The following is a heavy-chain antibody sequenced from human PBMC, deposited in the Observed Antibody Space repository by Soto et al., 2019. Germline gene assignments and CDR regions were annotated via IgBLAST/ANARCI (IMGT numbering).Heavy chain of an antibody. CDR1: GFSFDDFV. J-gene: IGHJ4*02. D-gene: IGHD2-21*02. CDR2: VSWNSGAK. V-gene: IGHV3-9*01. CDR3: AKGVATAVPALDY. Sequence: GGSLRLSCVASGFSFDDFVMNWVRQRPGKGLEWVSSVSWNSGAKLYADSVKGRFAISRDSAKKSVYLQMNSLRPDDTAFYYCAKGVATAVPALDYWGQGTRVTVSS.